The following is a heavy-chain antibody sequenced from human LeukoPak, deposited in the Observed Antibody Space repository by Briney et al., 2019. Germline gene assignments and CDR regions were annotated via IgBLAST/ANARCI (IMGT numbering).Heavy chain of an antibody. CDR2: IYSGGST. CDR3: ARLVIGGVTAGDY. Sequence: PGGSLRLSCAASGFTVSSNYMSWVRQAPGKGLEWVSVIYSGGSTYYADSVKGRFTISRDNSKNTLYLQMNSLRAEDTAVYYCARLVIGGVTAGDYWGQGTLVTVSS. D-gene: IGHD2-21*02. J-gene: IGHJ4*02. V-gene: IGHV3-53*01. CDR1: GFTVSSNY.